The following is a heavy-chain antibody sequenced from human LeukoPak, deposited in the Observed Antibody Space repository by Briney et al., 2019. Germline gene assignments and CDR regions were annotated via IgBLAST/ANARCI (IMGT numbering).Heavy chain of an antibody. J-gene: IGHJ4*02. CDR3: AKWKYSNSGIDDY. Sequence: GGSLRLSCAASGFTFSSYAMSWVRQVPGKGLEWISVISGSGDNTYYADSVKGRFTISRDNSKNMLYLQMNSLRAEDTAVYYCAKWKYSNSGIDDYWGQGTLVTVSS. CDR1: GFTFSSYA. CDR2: ISGSGDNT. D-gene: IGHD6-6*01. V-gene: IGHV3-23*01.